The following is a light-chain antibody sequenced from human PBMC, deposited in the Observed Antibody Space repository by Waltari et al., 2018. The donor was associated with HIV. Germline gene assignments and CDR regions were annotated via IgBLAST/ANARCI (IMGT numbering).Light chain of an antibody. CDR2: GAS. J-gene: IGKJ1*01. Sequence: IVMTQSPATLSVSPGERATLSCTTSLSVSSNLGWYQQKPGQAPRLVIYGASTRATGIPDRFSGGGSGTDFTLTISRLEPEDFAVYYCQQYGRSLWTFGQGTKVEIK. CDR3: QQYGRSLWT. V-gene: IGKV3-20*01. CDR1: LSVSSN.